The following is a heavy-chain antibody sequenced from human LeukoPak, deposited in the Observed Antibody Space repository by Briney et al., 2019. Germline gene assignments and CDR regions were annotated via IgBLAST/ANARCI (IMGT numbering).Heavy chain of an antibody. Sequence: GGSLRLSCVASGFTLSTYAMSWVRQAPGKGLEWVSSISDSGVTTYYADSVKGRFTISRDHSKNTLYLQMNSWRAEDTAVYYCARLAVLSRGYWGQGTLVTVSS. CDR1: GFTLSTYA. CDR2: ISDSGVTT. CDR3: ARLAVLSRGY. D-gene: IGHD3-10*01. V-gene: IGHV3-23*01. J-gene: IGHJ4*02.